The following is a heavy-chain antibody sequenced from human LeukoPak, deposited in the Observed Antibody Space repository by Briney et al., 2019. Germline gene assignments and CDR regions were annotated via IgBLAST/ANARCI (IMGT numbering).Heavy chain of an antibody. CDR3: ARQNLLWDRDAFDI. J-gene: IGHJ3*02. Sequence: GESLKISCKGSGYDFTTYWIGWVRQMPGKGLEWMGVIYPADSDTTYSPSFQGQVTISTDKSISTAYLQWSSLKASDTAMYYCARQNLLWDRDAFDIWGQGTMVTVSS. CDR1: GYDFTTYW. V-gene: IGHV5-51*01. CDR2: IYPADSDT. D-gene: IGHD3-10*01.